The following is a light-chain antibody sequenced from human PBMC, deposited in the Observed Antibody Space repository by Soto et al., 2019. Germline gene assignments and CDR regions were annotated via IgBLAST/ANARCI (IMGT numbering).Light chain of an antibody. CDR1: SSNFGAGYD. CDR2: DNT. V-gene: IGLV1-40*01. Sequence: QSVLTQPPSVSGAPGQRVTISCTGSSSNFGAGYDVHWYQQLPGTAPKLLIYDNTIRPSGVPDRFSGSKSGTSASLAITGLQAEDEADYYCQSYDSSLSGVVFGGGTQLTVL. J-gene: IGLJ2*01. CDR3: QSYDSSLSGVV.